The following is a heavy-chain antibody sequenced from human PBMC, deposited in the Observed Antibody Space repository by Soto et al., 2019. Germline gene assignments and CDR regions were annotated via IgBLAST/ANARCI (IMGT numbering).Heavy chain of an antibody. Sequence: ASVKVSCKASGHTFTGHHMHWVRQAPGQGLEWMGLIDLDTGDTKYAQKFQGRITSTSDTSITTAYMELRGLRSDDTAVYYCGLEPTGTGGFDYWGQGTLVTVSS. J-gene: IGHJ4*02. V-gene: IGHV1-2*02. CDR2: IDLDTGDT. CDR3: GLEPTGTGGFDY. D-gene: IGHD7-27*01. CDR1: GHTFTGHH.